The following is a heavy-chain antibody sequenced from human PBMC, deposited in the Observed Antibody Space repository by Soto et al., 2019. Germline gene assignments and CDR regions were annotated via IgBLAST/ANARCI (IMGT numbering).Heavy chain of an antibody. CDR2: IIPILGIA. J-gene: IGHJ6*02. CDR1: GGAFSSYT. V-gene: IGHV1-69*02. CDR3: ARSYYYYGMDV. Sequence: QVQLVQSGAEVKKPGSSVKVSCKASGGAFSSYTISWVRQAPGQGLEWMGRIIPILGIANYAQKFQGRVTITADKSTSTAYMELSSLRSEDTAVYYCARSYYYYGMDVWGQGTTVTVSS.